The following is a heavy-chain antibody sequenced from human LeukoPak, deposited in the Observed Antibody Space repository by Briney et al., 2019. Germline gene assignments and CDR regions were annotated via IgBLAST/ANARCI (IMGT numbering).Heavy chain of an antibody. CDR1: GGTFSSYA. J-gene: IGHJ4*02. CDR2: IIPIFGTA. Sequence: SVKVSCKASGGTFSSYAISWVRQAPGQGLEWMGGIIPIFGTANYAQKFQGRVTMTRDMSTSTVYMELSSLRSEDTAVYYCARRYSSGCFDYWGQGTLVTVSS. CDR3: ARRYSSGCFDY. D-gene: IGHD6-19*01. V-gene: IGHV1-69*05.